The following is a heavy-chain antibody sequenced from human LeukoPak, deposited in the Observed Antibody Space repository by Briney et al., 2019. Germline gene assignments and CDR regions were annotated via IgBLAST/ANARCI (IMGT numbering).Heavy chain of an antibody. Sequence: ASVKVSCKASGYTFTSYGISWVRQAPGLGLEWMGWISAYNGNTNYAQKLQGRVTMTTDTSTSTAYMELRSLRSDDTAVYYCARDPYCGGDCYYDAFDIWGQGAMVTVSS. D-gene: IGHD2-21*02. J-gene: IGHJ3*02. V-gene: IGHV1-18*01. CDR1: GYTFTSYG. CDR3: ARDPYCGGDCYYDAFDI. CDR2: ISAYNGNT.